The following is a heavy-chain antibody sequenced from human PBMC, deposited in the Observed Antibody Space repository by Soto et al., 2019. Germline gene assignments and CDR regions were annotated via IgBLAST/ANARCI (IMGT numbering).Heavy chain of an antibody. CDR3: ARTRDGYNYGFWVY. D-gene: IGHD5-12*01. V-gene: IGHV4-39*01. Sequence: PSETLSLTCTVSGGSISSSSYYWGWIRQPPGKGLEWIGSIYYSGGTYYSPSLKSRVTISVDPSKNQFSLKLSSVTAADTAIYYCARTRDGYNYGFWVYWGQGAMVPVYS. CDR2: IYYSGGT. CDR1: GGSISSSSYY. J-gene: IGHJ4*02.